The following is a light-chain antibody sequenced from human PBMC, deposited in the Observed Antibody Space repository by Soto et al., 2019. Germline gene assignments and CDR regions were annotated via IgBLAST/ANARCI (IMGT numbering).Light chain of an antibody. CDR2: DVS. V-gene: IGLV2-11*01. CDR3: KSYAGSNTYV. CDR1: SSDVGTYDF. J-gene: IGLJ1*01. Sequence: QSALTQPRSVSGSPGQSVTISCTGTSSDVGTYDFVSWYQQHPGKAPRLMIFDVSERPSGVPDRFSGSKSGNTASLTVSGLQAADEADYFCKSYAGSNTYVFGSGTKVTVL.